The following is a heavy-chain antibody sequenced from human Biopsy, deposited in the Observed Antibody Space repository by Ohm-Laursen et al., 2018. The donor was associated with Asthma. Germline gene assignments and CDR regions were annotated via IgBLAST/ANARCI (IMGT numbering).Heavy chain of an antibody. CDR1: GYTFIRFA. V-gene: IGHV1-18*01. J-gene: IGHJ4*02. Sequence: GASVKPSCKASGYTFIRFAIGWVRQAPGQRLGWMGWIRVYNGDTDYAQKFQGRVTITTDTSTSTAYMELSSLRSEDTAVYYSARQQGYFSGGSFYPDFDYWGQGTLVTFSS. D-gene: IGHD1-26*01. CDR2: IRVYNGDT. CDR3: ARQQGYFSGGSFYPDFDY.